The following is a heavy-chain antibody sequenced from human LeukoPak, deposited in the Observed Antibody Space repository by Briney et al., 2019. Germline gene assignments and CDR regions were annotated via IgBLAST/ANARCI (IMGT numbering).Heavy chain of an antibody. Sequence: RASVKVSCKASGYTFTGYYMHWVRQAPGKGLEWMGGFDPEDGETIYAQKFQGRVTMTEDTSTDTAYMELSSLRSEDTAVYYCASRYYYGSGRNYFDYWGQGTLVTVSS. D-gene: IGHD3-10*01. CDR1: GYTFTGYY. J-gene: IGHJ4*02. CDR2: FDPEDGET. CDR3: ASRYYYGSGRNYFDY. V-gene: IGHV1-24*01.